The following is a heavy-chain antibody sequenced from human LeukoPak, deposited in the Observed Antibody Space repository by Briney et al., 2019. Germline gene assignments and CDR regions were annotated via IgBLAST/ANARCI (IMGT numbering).Heavy chain of an antibody. D-gene: IGHD3-22*01. CDR2: INHSGGT. CDR3: ARDSPSYDSSGYRFDY. Sequence: PSETLSLTCAVYGGSFSGYYWSWIRQPPGKGLEWIGEINHSGGTNYNPSLKSRVTISVDTSKNQFSLKLSSVTAADTAVYHCARDSPSYDSSGYRFDYWGQGTLVTVSS. J-gene: IGHJ4*02. V-gene: IGHV4-34*01. CDR1: GGSFSGYY.